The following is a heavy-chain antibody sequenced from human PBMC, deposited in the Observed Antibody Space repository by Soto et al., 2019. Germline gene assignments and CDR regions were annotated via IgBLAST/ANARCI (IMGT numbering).Heavy chain of an antibody. CDR3: ARTQFGDSSSWLGWFDP. D-gene: IGHD6-13*01. V-gene: IGHV4-39*01. CDR2: IYYSGST. J-gene: IGHJ5*02. CDR1: GGSISSSSYY. Sequence: QLQLQESGPGLVKPSETLSLTCTVSGGSISSSSYYWGWIRQPPGKGLEWIGSIYYSGSTYYNPSLKNRVTISVDTSKNQCSLKLSSVTAADTAVYYCARTQFGDSSSWLGWFDPWGQGTLVTVSS.